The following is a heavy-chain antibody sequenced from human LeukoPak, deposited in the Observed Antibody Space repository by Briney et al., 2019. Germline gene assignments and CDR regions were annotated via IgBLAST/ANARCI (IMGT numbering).Heavy chain of an antibody. J-gene: IGHJ6*03. CDR1: GGSFSGYY. V-gene: IGHV4-34*01. CDR3: ARGYTSPYYYDSSGYYGHYYYYYMDV. CDR2: INHSGST. Sequence: SETLSLTCAVYGGSFSGYYWSWIRQPPGKGLEWIGEINHSGSTNYNSSLKSRVTISVDTSKNQFSLKLSSVTAADTAVYYCARGYTSPYYYDSSGYYGHYYYYYMDVWGKGTTVTVSS. D-gene: IGHD3-22*01.